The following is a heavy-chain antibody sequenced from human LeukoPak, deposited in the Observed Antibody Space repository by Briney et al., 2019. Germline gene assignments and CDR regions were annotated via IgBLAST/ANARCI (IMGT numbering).Heavy chain of an antibody. CDR3: ARGDSSGWSAEYYFDY. J-gene: IGHJ4*02. D-gene: IGHD6-19*01. CDR1: GFTFSSYA. Sequence: GGSLRLSSAASGFTFSSYAMHWVRQAPGKGLEWVAVISYDGSNKYYADSVKGRFTISRDNSKNTLYLQMNSLRAEDTAVYYCARGDSSGWSAEYYFDYWGQGTLVTVSS. V-gene: IGHV3-30*04. CDR2: ISYDGSNK.